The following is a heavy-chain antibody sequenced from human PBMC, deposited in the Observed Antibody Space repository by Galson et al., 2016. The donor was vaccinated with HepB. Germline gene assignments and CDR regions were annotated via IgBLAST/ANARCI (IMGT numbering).Heavy chain of an antibody. D-gene: IGHD3-10*01. CDR1: GGSMSSSDW. CDR3: ARCFGESRLGSVYGMDV. J-gene: IGHJ6*02. Sequence: SETLSLTCAVSGGSMSSSDWWSWVRQSPGKGLEWIGEVYQSGNTNYNPSLQSRVTIAIDNSQKQFSLKLSTLTAADTAVYYCARCFGESRLGSVYGMDVWGQGTTVTVSS. V-gene: IGHV4-4*02. CDR2: VYQSGNT.